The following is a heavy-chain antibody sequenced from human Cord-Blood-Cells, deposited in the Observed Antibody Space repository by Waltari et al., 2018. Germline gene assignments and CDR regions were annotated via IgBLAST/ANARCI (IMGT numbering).Heavy chain of an antibody. CDR1: GYSFTSYW. Sequence: EVQLVQSGAEVKTPGESLKISCKGSGYSFTSYWICWVRQMPGKGLEWMGIIYPGEYVTSYGPSFQCQVTITAAKSISSAYLQWSSLKAPDTARYYCAMHGESGIDYWGKGTLDTVSS. CDR3: AMHGESGIDY. J-gene: IGHJ4*02. CDR2: IYPGEYVT. D-gene: IGHD3-10*01. V-gene: IGHV5-51*01.